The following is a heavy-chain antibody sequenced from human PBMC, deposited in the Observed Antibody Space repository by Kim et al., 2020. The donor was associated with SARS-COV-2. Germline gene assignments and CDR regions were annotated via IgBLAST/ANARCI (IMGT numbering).Heavy chain of an antibody. V-gene: IGHV4-34*01. J-gene: IGHJ6*02. CDR2: INHSGST. Sequence: SETLSLTCAVYGGSFSGYYWSWIRQPPGKGLEWIGEINHSGSTNYNPSLKSRVTISVDTSKNQFSLKLSSVTAADTAVYYCARGPFRGYSYGYRDYGMDVWGQGTTVTVSS. D-gene: IGHD5-18*01. CDR1: GGSFSGYY. CDR3: ARGPFRGYSYGYRDYGMDV.